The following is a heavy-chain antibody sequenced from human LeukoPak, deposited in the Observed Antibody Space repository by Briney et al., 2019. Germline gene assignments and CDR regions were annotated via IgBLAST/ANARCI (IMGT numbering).Heavy chain of an antibody. V-gene: IGHV1-2*02. Sequence: GASVKVSCKASGYTFTGKFIHWVRQAPGQGLEWMGWIDPNSGGTDYAQKFRGRVTMTRDTSTSTAYMDLSSLISDDTAVYYCARDREGLAYFDYRGQGTLVTVSS. D-gene: IGHD3/OR15-3a*01. J-gene: IGHJ4*02. CDR1: GYTFTGKF. CDR2: IDPNSGGT. CDR3: ARDREGLAYFDY.